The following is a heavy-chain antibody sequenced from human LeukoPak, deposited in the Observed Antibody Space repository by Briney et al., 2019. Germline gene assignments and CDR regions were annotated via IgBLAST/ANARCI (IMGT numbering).Heavy chain of an antibody. J-gene: IGHJ4*02. V-gene: IGHV4-4*02. CDR2: IYHSGST. D-gene: IGHD6-19*01. Sequence: SETLSLTCAVSGGSISSSNWWSWVRQPPGKGLEWIGEIYHSGSTNYNPSLKSRVTISVDKSKNQFSLKLSSVTAADTAVYYCARDMDSSGWYWGYWGQGTLVTVSS. CDR3: ARDMDSSGWYWGY. CDR1: GGSISSSNW.